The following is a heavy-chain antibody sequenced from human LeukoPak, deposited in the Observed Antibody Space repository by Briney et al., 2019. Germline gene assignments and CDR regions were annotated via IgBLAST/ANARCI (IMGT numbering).Heavy chain of an antibody. Sequence: EASVKVSCKASGGTFSSYAISRVRQAPGQGLEWMGRIIPIFGTANYAQKFQGRVTITTGESTSTAYMELSSLRSEDTAVYYCAGYCSGGSCYGGYYFDYWGQGTLVTVSS. CDR2: IIPIFGTA. D-gene: IGHD2-15*01. CDR1: GGTFSSYA. J-gene: IGHJ4*02. CDR3: AGYCSGGSCYGGYYFDY. V-gene: IGHV1-69*05.